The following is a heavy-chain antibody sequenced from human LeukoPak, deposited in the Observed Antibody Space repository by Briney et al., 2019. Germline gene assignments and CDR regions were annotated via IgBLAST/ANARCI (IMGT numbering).Heavy chain of an antibody. J-gene: IGHJ4*02. D-gene: IGHD2-15*01. CDR1: GFTFSDYW. Sequence: PGGSLRLSCAASGFTFSDYWMHWVRQAPGKGLVWVSIINTDTRDTYYADSVKGRFTISRDNAKNTLYLQMNSLRAEDTAVYYCARGLYCSGGSCYSRPLDYWGQGTLVTVSS. V-gene: IGHV3-74*01. CDR2: INTDTRDT. CDR3: ARGLYCSGGSCYSRPLDY.